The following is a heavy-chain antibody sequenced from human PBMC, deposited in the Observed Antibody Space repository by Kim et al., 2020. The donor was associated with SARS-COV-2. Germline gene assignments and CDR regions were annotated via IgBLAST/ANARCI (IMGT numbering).Heavy chain of an antibody. CDR1: GDSISGHY. CDR3: ARGWGYSDY. V-gene: IGHV4-59*11. D-gene: IGHD3-16*01. Sequence: SETLSLTCPVSGDSISGHYWSWIRQPPGKGLEWIGYIFYSGSTNYNPSLKSRVTISLDTSKNQFSLKLSSVTAADTAVYYCARGWGYSDYWGQGTLVTVS. CDR2: IFYSGST. J-gene: IGHJ4*02.